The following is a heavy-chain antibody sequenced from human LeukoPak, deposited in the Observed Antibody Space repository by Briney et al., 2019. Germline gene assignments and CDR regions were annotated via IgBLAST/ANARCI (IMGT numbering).Heavy chain of an antibody. CDR3: AKGYGSGSYPLYFDY. CDR2: ISGSGGST. CDR1: GFTFSSYA. J-gene: IGHJ4*02. V-gene: IGHV3-23*01. Sequence: SGGSLRLSCAASGFTFSSYAMSWVRQAPGKGLEWVSAISGSGGSTYYADSVKGRFTISRDNSKNTLYLQMNSLRAEDTAVYYCAKGYGSGSYPLYFDYWGQGTLVTVSS. D-gene: IGHD3-10*01.